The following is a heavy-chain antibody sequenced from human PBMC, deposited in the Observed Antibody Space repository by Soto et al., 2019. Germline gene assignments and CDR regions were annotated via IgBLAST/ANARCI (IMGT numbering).Heavy chain of an antibody. J-gene: IGHJ6*02. V-gene: IGHV4-4*02. Sequence: SQTLSPTRSLSGGSIISSNWWSWVRQPPGKGLEWIGEIYHSGSTNYNPSLKSRVTISVDKSKNQFSLKLSSVTAADTAVYYWVRAGVSTADHGMDVWVQGTTVTGSS. CDR3: VRAGVSTADHGMDV. D-gene: IGHD4-4*01. CDR1: GGSIISSNW. CDR2: IYHSGST.